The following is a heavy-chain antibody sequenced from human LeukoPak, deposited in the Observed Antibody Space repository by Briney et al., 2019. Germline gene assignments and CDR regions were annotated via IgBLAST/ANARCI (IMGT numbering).Heavy chain of an antibody. CDR3: ATSPTFDP. Sequence: GGSLRLSCAASGFTFSSYAMGWVRQAPGKGLEWVSAISGSGDNTYYADSVKGRFTISRDNSKNTLYLQMNNLRAEDTAVYYCATSPTFDPWGQGTLATVSS. CDR2: ISGSGDNT. J-gene: IGHJ5*02. V-gene: IGHV3-23*01. CDR1: GFTFSSYA.